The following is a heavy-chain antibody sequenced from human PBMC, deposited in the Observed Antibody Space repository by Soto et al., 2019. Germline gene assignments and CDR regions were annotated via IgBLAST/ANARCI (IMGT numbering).Heavy chain of an antibody. Sequence: EVQLVESGGGLVKPGGSLRLSCAASGFTFSSYSMNWVRQAPGKGLEWVSSISSSSSYIYYADSVKGRFTISRDNAKNSLYLQMNSLRAEDTAVYYCARDLGWLQPSHFDYCGQGTLVTVSS. CDR3: ARDLGWLQPSHFDY. D-gene: IGHD5-12*01. V-gene: IGHV3-21*01. CDR2: ISSSSSYI. J-gene: IGHJ4*02. CDR1: GFTFSSYS.